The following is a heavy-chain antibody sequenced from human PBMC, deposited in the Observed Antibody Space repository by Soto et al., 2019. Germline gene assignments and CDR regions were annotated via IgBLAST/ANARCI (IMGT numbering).Heavy chain of an antibody. V-gene: IGHV1-69*02. CDR3: ARVGGG. CDR2: IIPILSIA. D-gene: IGHD3-10*01. Sequence: QVQLVQSGAEVKKPGSSVKDSCKASGGTLSSYTIRWVRQAPGQGLDWMGRIIPILSIANYAQKVQGRVTITADKSTSTAYIEPSSLRSEDTAVYYCARVGGGWGQGTLVTVSS. J-gene: IGHJ4*02. CDR1: GGTLSSYT.